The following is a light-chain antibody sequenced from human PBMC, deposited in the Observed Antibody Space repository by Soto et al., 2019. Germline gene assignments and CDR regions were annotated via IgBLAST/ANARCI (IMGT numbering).Light chain of an antibody. J-gene: IGKJ1*01. Sequence: EIVLTQSPGTLSLSPGESAALSCRASQSVTSNYLVWYRQKPGQAPRLLIYAISSRAAGIPDRLNGSGSGTDFTLTITRLEPEYSAVYYCQQHSNSPWTFGQGT. CDR2: AIS. CDR1: QSVTSNY. V-gene: IGKV3D-20*02. CDR3: QQHSNSPWT.